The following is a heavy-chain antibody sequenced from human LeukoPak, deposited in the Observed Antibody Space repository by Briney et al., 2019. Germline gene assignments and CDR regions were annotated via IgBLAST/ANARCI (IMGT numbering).Heavy chain of an antibody. V-gene: IGHV3-53*04. J-gene: IGHJ4*02. CDR2: IYSAGNT. Sequence: GGSLRLSCVASGFTASSNYMSWVRQAPGKGLEWVSVIYSAGNTYYADSVKGRFTISRHNSENTLHLHMNSLRVEDTAVYFCARGGTPGYSSGRIDYWGQGTLVTVSS. CDR1: GFTASSNY. CDR3: ARGGTPGYSSGRIDY. D-gene: IGHD6-19*01.